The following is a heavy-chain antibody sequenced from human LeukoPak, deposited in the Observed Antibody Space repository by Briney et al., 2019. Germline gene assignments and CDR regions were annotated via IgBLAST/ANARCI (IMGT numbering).Heavy chain of an antibody. J-gene: IGHJ3*02. V-gene: IGHV3-7*01. Sequence: TGGSLRLSCAASGFTFSSYWMSWVRQAPGKGLEWVANIKQDGSEKYYVDSVKGRFTISRDNAKNSLYLQMNSLRAEDTAVYYCARDVEVAPLKPDSATDAFDIWGQGTMVTVSS. CDR1: GFTFSSYW. D-gene: IGHD2-21*01. CDR3: ARDVEVAPLKPDSATDAFDI. CDR2: IKQDGSEK.